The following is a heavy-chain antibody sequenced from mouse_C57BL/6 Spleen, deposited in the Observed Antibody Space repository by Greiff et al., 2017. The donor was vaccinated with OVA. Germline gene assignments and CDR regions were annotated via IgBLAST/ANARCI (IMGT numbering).Heavy chain of an antibody. CDR3: ARHEDHDYGSSIYAMDY. J-gene: IGHJ4*01. D-gene: IGHD1-1*01. V-gene: IGHV1-62-2*01. Sequence: QVQLKQSGAELVKPGASVKLSCKASGYTFTEYTIHWVKQRSGQGLEWIGWFYPGSGSIKYNEKFKDKATLTADKSSSTVYMELSRLTSEDSAVYFCARHEDHDYGSSIYAMDYWGQGTSVTVSS. CDR2: FYPGSGSI. CDR1: GYTFTEYT.